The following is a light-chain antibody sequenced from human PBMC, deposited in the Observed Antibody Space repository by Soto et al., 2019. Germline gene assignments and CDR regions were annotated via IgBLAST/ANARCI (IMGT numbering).Light chain of an antibody. J-gene: IGLJ1*01. CDR1: SSNIGSNT. CDR3: GSYTRSSTYV. V-gene: IGLV1-44*01. CDR2: SNN. Sequence: QSALTQPPSASGTPGQRVTISCSGSSSNIGSNTVNWYQQLPGTAPKLLIYSNNQRPSGVPDRFSGSKSGTSASLAISGLQAEDEADYYCGSYTRSSTYVFGTGTKVTVL.